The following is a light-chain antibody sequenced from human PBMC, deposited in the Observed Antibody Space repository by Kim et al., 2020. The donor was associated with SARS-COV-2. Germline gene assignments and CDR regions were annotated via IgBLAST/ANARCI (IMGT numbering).Light chain of an antibody. J-gene: IGLJ3*02. CDR1: DSNIGSHY. CDR2: MDD. V-gene: IGLV1-47*01. Sequence: PTVPISCSGSDSNIGSHYVYWFQQLPGSAPNLLIYMDDQRPSGVPDRFSGSRSGTSASLAISALRPEDDADYHCATWDAGLSGPVFGGGTQLTVL. CDR3: ATWDAGLSGPV.